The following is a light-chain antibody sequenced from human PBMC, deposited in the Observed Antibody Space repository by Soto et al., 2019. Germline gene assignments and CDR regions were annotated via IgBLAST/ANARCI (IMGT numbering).Light chain of an antibody. V-gene: IGLV2-14*01. CDR2: EVT. Sequence: QSALTQPASVSGSPGQSITISCTGSSSDIGAYNYVSWYQCHPGKAPKLMIYEVTNRPSGISNRFSGSKSGTTAFLTISGLQAEDEADYYCFSDTVSGMIFGGGTKVTVL. J-gene: IGLJ2*01. CDR3: FSDTVSGMI. CDR1: SSDIGAYNY.